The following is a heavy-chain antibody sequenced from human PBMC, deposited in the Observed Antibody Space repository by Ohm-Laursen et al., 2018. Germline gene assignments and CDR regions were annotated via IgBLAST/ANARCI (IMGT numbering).Heavy chain of an antibody. D-gene: IGHD4-17*01. Sequence: SLRLSCSASGFTFSTCAMNWVRQAPGQGLECVSSISGSSNFIYYVDSVKGRFIISRDNAKNSLYLQMNSLRAEDTAIYYCARERLRSLYYYYTMDVWGQGTTVTVS. CDR1: GFTFSTCA. CDR3: ARERLRSLYYYYTMDV. J-gene: IGHJ6*02. V-gene: IGHV3-21*01. CDR2: ISGSSNFI.